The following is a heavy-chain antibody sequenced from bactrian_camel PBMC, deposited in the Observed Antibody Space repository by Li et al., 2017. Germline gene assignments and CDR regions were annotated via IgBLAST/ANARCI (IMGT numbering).Heavy chain of an antibody. CDR1: GYAVRVSC. J-gene: IGHJ4*01. V-gene: IGHV3S53*01. Sequence: QVQLVESGGGSVKAGGSLRLSCAAAGYAVRVSCMGWFRQAPGKEREGVASIDTQDIPSYTDSVKGRFTISKDNTNNTLWLQMNNLKPEDTAMYYCAATTDCYPSPEYNYWGQGTQVTVS. CDR3: AATTDCYPSPEYNY. D-gene: IGHD5*01. CDR2: IDTQDIP.